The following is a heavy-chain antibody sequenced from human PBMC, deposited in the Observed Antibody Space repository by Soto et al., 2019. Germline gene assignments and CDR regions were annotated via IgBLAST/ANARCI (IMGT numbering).Heavy chain of an antibody. CDR1: GGSISRYY. J-gene: IGHJ6*02. Sequence: KLPETLSLTCTVSGGSISRYYWSWIRQPPGKGLEWIGYLYNAGSTIYNPSLKSRVTISVDMSQNQFSLNLNYVTAADTAVYYCARDLWGYCGTDCYPLDVWGQGTTVTVSS. D-gene: IGHD2-21*02. CDR3: ARDLWGYCGTDCYPLDV. V-gene: IGHV4-59*01. CDR2: LYNAGST.